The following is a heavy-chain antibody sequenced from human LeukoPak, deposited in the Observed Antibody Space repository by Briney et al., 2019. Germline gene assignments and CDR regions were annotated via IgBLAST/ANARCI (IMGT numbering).Heavy chain of an antibody. J-gene: IGHJ2*01. CDR1: GFTFSSYW. D-gene: IGHD3-22*01. CDR2: IKQDGSEK. V-gene: IGHV3-7*03. CDR3: ARARRSITMIVVIKYFDL. Sequence: GVSLRLSCAASGFTFSSYWMSWVRQAPGKGLEWVANIKQDGSEKYYVDSAKGRFTISRDNAKNSLYLQMNSLRAEDTAVYYCARARRSITMIVVIKYFDLWGRGTLVTVSS.